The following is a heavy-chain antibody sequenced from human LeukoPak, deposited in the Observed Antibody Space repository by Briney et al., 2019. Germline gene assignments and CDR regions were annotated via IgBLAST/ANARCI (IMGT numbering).Heavy chain of an antibody. CDR1: GFTFSSYA. J-gene: IGHJ6*03. CDR2: ISYDGSNK. Sequence: GGSLRLSCAASGFTFSSYAMHWVRQAPGKGLEWVAVISYDGSNKYYADSVKGRFTISRDNSKSTLYLQMNSLRAEDTAVYYCARALKDLRRRIGGTTTFEYYYYMDVWGKGTTVIISS. CDR3: ARALKDLRRRIGGTTTFEYYYYMDV. V-gene: IGHV3-30*04. D-gene: IGHD1-26*01.